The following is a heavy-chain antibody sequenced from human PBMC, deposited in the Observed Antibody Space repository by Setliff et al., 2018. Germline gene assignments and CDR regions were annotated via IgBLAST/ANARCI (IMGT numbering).Heavy chain of an antibody. Sequence: SVKVSCKASGGTFSSYAISWVRQAPGQGLEWMGGIIPILGIANYAQKFQGRVTITADTSTNTAYMELRSLRSDDTAVYYCARDRPSSSGWYTYYYYGMDVWGQGTTVTVSS. CDR2: IIPILGIA. J-gene: IGHJ6*02. D-gene: IGHD6-19*01. CDR1: GGTFSSYA. V-gene: IGHV1-69*10. CDR3: ARDRPSSSGWYTYYYYGMDV.